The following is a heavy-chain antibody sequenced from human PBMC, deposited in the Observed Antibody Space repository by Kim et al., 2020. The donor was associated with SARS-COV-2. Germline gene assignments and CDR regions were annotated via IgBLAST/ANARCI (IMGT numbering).Heavy chain of an antibody. CDR1: GLTLSKTW. J-gene: IGHJ4*01. V-gene: IGHV3-15*01. CDR3: TTDQGNSSSFYSFDY. Sequence: GGSLRLSCAASGLTLSKTWMTWVRQAPGKGLESVARIRSIRDGGAIGYGAPVHGRFTISRSDSENILYLQMNSLTTEDTAVYYCTTDQGNSSSFYSFDY. CDR2: IRSIRDGGAI. D-gene: IGHD5-12*01.